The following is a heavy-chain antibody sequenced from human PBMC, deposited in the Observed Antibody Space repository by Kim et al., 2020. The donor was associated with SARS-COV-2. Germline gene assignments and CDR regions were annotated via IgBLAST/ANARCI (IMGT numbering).Heavy chain of an antibody. CDR1: GGSISSYY. D-gene: IGHD6-13*01. J-gene: IGHJ6*02. CDR3: ARVLRPSWYLPLGYYYGMDV. CDR2: IYYSGST. V-gene: IGHV4-59*13. Sequence: SETLSLTCTVSGGSISSYYWSWIRQPPGKGLEWFGYIYYSGSTNYNPSLKSRVTISVDTSKNQFSLKLSSVTAADTAVYYCARVLRPSWYLPLGYYYGMDVWGQGTTVTVSS.